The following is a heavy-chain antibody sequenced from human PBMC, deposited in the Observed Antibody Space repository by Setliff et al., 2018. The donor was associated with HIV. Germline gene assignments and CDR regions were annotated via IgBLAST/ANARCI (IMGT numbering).Heavy chain of an antibody. Sequence: SETLSLTCAVYGGSFSGSYWSWIRQPPGKGLEWIGEINHSGSTNYNPSLKSRVTISIDTSKNQFSLNLSSVTAADTAVYYCVKHFWTDYYDWRDTGAFDLWGQGTTVTVSS. CDR1: GGSFSGSY. J-gene: IGHJ3*01. V-gene: IGHV4-34*01. D-gene: IGHD3-22*01. CDR3: VKHFWTDYYDWRDTGAFDL. CDR2: INHSGST.